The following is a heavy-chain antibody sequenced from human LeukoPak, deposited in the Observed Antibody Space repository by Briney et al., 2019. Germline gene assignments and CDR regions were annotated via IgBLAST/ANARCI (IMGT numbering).Heavy chain of an antibody. J-gene: IGHJ6*03. CDR1: GGSISSYY. V-gene: IGHV4-4*07. Sequence: SETLSLTCTVSGGSISSYYWSWIRQPAGKGLEWIGRIYTSGSTNYNPSLKSRVTMSVDTSKNQFSLKLSSVTAADTAVYYCARDSYESGTKFYYYMGVWGKGTTVTVSS. D-gene: IGHD2-8*01. CDR2: IYTSGST. CDR3: ARDSYESGTKFYYYMGV.